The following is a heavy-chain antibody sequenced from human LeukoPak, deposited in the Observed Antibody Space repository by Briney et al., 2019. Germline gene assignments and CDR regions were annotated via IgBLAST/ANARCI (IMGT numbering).Heavy chain of an antibody. CDR1: GFTFSSYA. Sequence: PGGSLRLSCAASGFTFSSYAMSWVRQAPGKGLEWVSVIYSGGSTYYADSVKGRFTISRDNSKNTLYLQMNSLRAEDTAVYYCARGYYYDSSGYYPYFDYWGQGTLVTVSS. CDR3: ARGYYYDSSGYYPYFDY. D-gene: IGHD3-22*01. J-gene: IGHJ4*02. CDR2: IYSGGST. V-gene: IGHV3-53*01.